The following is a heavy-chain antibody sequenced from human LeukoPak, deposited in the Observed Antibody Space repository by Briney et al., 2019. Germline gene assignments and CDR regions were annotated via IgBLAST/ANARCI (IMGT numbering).Heavy chain of an antibody. D-gene: IGHD3-22*01. CDR1: GGSISSHY. CDR2: IYYSGST. Sequence: SETLSLTCTVSGGSISSHYWSWTRQPPGKGLGWIGYIYYSGSTNYNPSLKSRVTISVDSSKNQFSLKLSSVTAADTAVYYCARERGYYYDSSGYYLDAFDIWGQGTMVTVSS. J-gene: IGHJ3*02. V-gene: IGHV4-59*11. CDR3: ARERGYYYDSSGYYLDAFDI.